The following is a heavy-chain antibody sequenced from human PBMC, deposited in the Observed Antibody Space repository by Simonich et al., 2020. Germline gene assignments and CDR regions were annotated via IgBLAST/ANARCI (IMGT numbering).Heavy chain of an antibody. Sequence: QVQLQQWGAGLLKPSETLSLTCAVYGGSFSGYYWSWLRQTPGNGLEWIGEINHSGSTNYNPALQSRVTISVDTSKNQFSLKLSSVTAADTAVYYCARGLRVAAAGTAFQHWGQGTLVTVSS. J-gene: IGHJ1*01. CDR1: GGSFSGYY. V-gene: IGHV4-34*01. CDR2: INHSGST. D-gene: IGHD6-13*01. CDR3: ARGLRVAAAGTAFQH.